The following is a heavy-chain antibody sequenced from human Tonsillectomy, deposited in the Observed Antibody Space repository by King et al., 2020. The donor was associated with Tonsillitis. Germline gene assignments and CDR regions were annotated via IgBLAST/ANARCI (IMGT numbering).Heavy chain of an antibody. J-gene: IGHJ2*01. Sequence: QLQESGSGLVKPSQTLSLTCAVSGGSISSGGYSWSWIRQPPGKGLEWIWYIYHSGSTYYNPSLKSRVTISADRSKNEFSLKLSSMTAADTAVYYCARTTLGIAAAHYWYFDLWGRGTLVTVSS. CDR3: ARTTLGIAAAHYWYFDL. CDR1: GGSISSGGYS. V-gene: IGHV4-30-2*01. D-gene: IGHD6-13*01. CDR2: IYHSGST.